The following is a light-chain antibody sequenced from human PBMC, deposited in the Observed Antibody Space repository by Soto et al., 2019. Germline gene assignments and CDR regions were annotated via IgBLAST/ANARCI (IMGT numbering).Light chain of an antibody. J-gene: IGLJ1*01. CDR1: HNDIGTYDY. V-gene: IGLV2-14*03. CDR2: GVT. CDR3: SSYTSSSTYV. Sequence: QSALTQPTSVSGSPGQSITISCTGNHNDIGTYDYVSWYQQHPGRAPRLLIYGVTTRPSGISDRFSASKSGLTASLTISGLQAEDEADYYCSSYTSSSTYVFGAGTKVTVL.